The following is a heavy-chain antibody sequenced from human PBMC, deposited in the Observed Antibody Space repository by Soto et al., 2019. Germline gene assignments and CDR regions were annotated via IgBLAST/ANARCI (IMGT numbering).Heavy chain of an antibody. CDR3: ARDPNTSGGQHWAFNYFDS. CDR2: ISYDGTNK. V-gene: IGHV3-30-3*01. J-gene: IGHJ4*02. Sequence: GGSLRLSCAASGFSFSISPMHWVRQAPGKGPEWVALISYDGTNKFYADSVKGRFTISRDNSKSTLYLQVDSLRPEDAAVYYCARDPNTSGGQHWAFNYFDSWGQGTLVTVSS. CDR1: GFSFSISP. D-gene: IGHD7-27*01.